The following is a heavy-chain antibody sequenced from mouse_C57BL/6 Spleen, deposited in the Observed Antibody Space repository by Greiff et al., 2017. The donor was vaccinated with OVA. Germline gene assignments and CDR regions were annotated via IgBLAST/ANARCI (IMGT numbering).Heavy chain of an antibody. CDR1: GFSLTSYG. CDR2: IWSDGST. CDR3: ARHSPPPYWYFDV. Sequence: VQGVESGPGLVAPSQSLSITCTVSGFSLTSYGVHWVRQPPGKGLEWLVVIWSDGSTTYNSALKYSLSISKDNSKSHVFLKMNRLQTDDTAMYYCARHSPPPYWYFDVWGTGTTVTVSS. J-gene: IGHJ1*03. V-gene: IGHV2-6-1*01.